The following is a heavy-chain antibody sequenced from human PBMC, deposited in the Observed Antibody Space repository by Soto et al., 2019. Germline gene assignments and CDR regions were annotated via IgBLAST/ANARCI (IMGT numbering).Heavy chain of an antibody. V-gene: IGHV4-39*01. CDR2: IHYSGST. CDR1: SGSISNRSYY. CDR3: ARHGQIITVNWFDP. Sequence: SETLSLTCSVSSGSISNRSYYWGWIRQPPGKGLQWIGSIHYSGSTYYSPSLKSRVTISIDTSKNQFSLKLNSVTDEDTAVYYCARHGQIITVNWFDPWGQGTLVTVSS. J-gene: IGHJ5*02.